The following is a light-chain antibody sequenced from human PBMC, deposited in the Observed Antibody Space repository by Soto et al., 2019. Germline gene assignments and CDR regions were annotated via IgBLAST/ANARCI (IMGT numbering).Light chain of an antibody. CDR3: QEYSKWPSRT. J-gene: IGKJ1*01. CDR2: KAS. V-gene: IGKV1-5*03. CDR1: QTISSW. Sequence: DMQLTQSPPFLSASVGDRVTISCRASQTISSWLAWYQQKPGKAPKLLIYKASTLKSGVPSRFSGSGSGTEFTLTITSLQSEDFAVYYCQEYSKWPSRTFGPGTKVDIK.